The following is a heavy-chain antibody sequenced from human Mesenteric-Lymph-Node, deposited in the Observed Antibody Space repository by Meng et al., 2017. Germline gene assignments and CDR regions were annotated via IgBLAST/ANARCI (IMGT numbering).Heavy chain of an antibody. CDR3: ARGHDYGGNSPLYFDY. Sequence: GSLRLSCTVSGGSISSYYWSWIRQPPGKGLEWIGYIYYSGSTNYNPSLKSRVTISVDTSKNQFSLKLSSVTAADTAVYYCARGHDYGGNSPLYFDYWGQGTLVTVSS. V-gene: IGHV4-59*01. J-gene: IGHJ4*02. D-gene: IGHD4-23*01. CDR2: IYYSGST. CDR1: GGSISSYY.